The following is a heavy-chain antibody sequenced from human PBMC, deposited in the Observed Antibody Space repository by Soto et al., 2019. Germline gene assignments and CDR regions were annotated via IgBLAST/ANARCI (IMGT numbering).Heavy chain of an antibody. Sequence: QVQLVESGGGVVQPGRSLRLSCAASGFTFSSYGMHWVRQAPGKGLEWVALIWYDGSNKYYADSVKGRVTISRDNSKNSLFLQMNSLRAEDTAVYYCAGPAVTVWGEYGMDVWGQGTTVTVSS. V-gene: IGHV3-33*01. CDR3: AGPAVTVWGEYGMDV. CDR2: IWYDGSNK. J-gene: IGHJ6*02. D-gene: IGHD3-16*01. CDR1: GFTFSSYG.